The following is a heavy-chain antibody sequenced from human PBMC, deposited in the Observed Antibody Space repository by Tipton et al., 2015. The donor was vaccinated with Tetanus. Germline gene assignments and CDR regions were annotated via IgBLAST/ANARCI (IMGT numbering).Heavy chain of an antibody. J-gene: IGHJ4*02. CDR2: ISGGGIRT. D-gene: IGHD1-26*01. CDR3: AKDKRIVGATWSYFDY. CDR1: GFTFDDYG. Sequence: SLRLSCAASGFTFDDYGMSWIRQAPGKGLKGVSSISGGGIRTYYADSVKGRFTVSRDNSKNTIYLEMNSLRAEDTAVYYCAKDKRIVGATWSYFDYWGQGTLVTVSS. V-gene: IGHV3-23*01.